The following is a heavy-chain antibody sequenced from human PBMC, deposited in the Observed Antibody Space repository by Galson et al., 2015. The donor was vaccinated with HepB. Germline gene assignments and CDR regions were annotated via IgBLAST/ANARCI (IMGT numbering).Heavy chain of an antibody. V-gene: IGHV4-31*03. CDR1: GASISSGGYY. J-gene: IGHJ5*02. D-gene: IGHD1-1*01. Sequence: TLSLTCTVSGASISSGGYYWSWIRQHPGKGLEWFGYSHYSGISYYNPSLKSRVTISVDASRNQFSLRLSSVTAADTAVYYCARVEDGTTTTGNWFDPWGQGTLVTVSS. CDR3: ARVEDGTTTTGNWFDP. CDR2: SHYSGIS.